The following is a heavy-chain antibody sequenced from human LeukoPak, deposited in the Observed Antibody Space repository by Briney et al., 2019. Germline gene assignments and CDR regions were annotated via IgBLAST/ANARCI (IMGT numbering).Heavy chain of an antibody. CDR3: ARLQATVTIHAYFDY. V-gene: IGHV6-1*01. CDR2: TYYRSKWYN. D-gene: IGHD4-17*01. Sequence: SQTLSLTCAISGDSVFSNSAAWNWIRQSPSRGLEWLGRTYYRSKWYNDYAVSVKSRISINPDTSKNQFSLQLNSATAADTAVYYCARLQATVTIHAYFDYWGQGTLVTVSS. J-gene: IGHJ4*01. CDR1: GDSVFSNSAA.